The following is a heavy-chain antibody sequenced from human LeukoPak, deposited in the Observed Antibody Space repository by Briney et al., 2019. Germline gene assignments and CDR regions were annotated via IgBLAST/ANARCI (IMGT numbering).Heavy chain of an antibody. CDR1: GFTFSSYG. J-gene: IGHJ4*02. Sequence: GGSLRLSCAASGFTFSSYGMHWVRQAPGKGLEWVAVIWYDGSNKYYADSVKGRFTISRDNSKNTLYLQMNSLRAEDTAVYYCARDYSGWTFDHWGQGTLVTVSS. CDR3: ARDYSGWTFDH. D-gene: IGHD6-19*01. CDR2: IWYDGSNK. V-gene: IGHV3-33*01.